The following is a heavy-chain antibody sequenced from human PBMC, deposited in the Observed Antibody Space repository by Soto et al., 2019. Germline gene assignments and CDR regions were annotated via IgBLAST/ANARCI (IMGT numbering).Heavy chain of an antibody. Sequence: EVQLLESGGCLVQPGESLRLSCAASGFTLSNYLMSWVRQAPGKGLEWVSGIRSSGDGTYYGDSVKGRFTVARDNSKNTLYLQMNSLRAEDTAIYYCAKGSSSGWYVFDCWGQGTLVTVSS. D-gene: IGHD6-19*01. CDR3: AKGSSSGWYVFDC. V-gene: IGHV3-23*01. CDR2: IRSSGDGT. J-gene: IGHJ4*02. CDR1: GFTLSNYL.